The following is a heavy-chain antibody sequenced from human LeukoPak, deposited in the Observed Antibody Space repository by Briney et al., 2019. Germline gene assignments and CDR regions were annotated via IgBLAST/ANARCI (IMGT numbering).Heavy chain of an antibody. Sequence: GGSLRLSCAASGFTVSSNYMSWVRQAPGKGLEYVSAISSNGGSTYYAKSVKGRFTISRDNSKNTLYLQMGSLRPEDMAVYYCARDAGNGYNYNDYWGQGTLVTVSS. J-gene: IGHJ4*02. CDR2: ISSNGGST. D-gene: IGHD5-24*01. V-gene: IGHV3-64*01. CDR1: GFTVSSNY. CDR3: ARDAGNGYNYNDY.